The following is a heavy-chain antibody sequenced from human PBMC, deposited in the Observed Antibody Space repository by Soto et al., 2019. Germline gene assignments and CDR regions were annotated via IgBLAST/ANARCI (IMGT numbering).Heavy chain of an antibody. D-gene: IGHD4-4*01. V-gene: IGHV3-30-3*01. CDR3: ARDWLVPTVTTPDY. CDR1: GFTFSSYA. Sequence: QVQLVESGGGVVQPGRSLRLSCAASGFTFSSYAMHWVRQAPGKGLEWVAVISYDGSNKYYADSVKGRFTISRDNSKKTLYLQMNSLRAEDTAVYYCARDWLVPTVTTPDYWGQGTLVTVSS. CDR2: ISYDGSNK. J-gene: IGHJ4*02.